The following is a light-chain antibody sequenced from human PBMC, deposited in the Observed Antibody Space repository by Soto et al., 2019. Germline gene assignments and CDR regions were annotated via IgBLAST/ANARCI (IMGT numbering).Light chain of an antibody. Sequence: QSVLTQPPSASGTPGQRVTISCSGSSSNIGSNYVYWYQQLPGTAPKLLIYRKNQRPSGVPDRFSGSKSCTSASLAISGLRSEDEADYYCAAWDDSLSGYVVFGGGTKRTVL. V-gene: IGLV1-47*01. CDR1: SSNIGSNY. CDR3: AAWDDSLSGYVV. J-gene: IGLJ2*01. CDR2: RKN.